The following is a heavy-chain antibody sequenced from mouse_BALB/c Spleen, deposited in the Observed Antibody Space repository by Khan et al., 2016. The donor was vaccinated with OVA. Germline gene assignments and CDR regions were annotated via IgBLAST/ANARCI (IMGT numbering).Heavy chain of an antibody. J-gene: IGHJ3*01. D-gene: IGHD2-4*01. CDR1: GFSLSNYG. CDR3: ARSYDYDVGGFAY. CDR2: IWTGGIT. Sequence: VQLVESGPGLVAPSQSLSITCTVSGFSLSNYGVHWVRQPPGKGLEWLGVIWTGGITNYNSALMSRLSISKDNSKSQVFLKMNRLQTDDTAIYYCARSYDYDVGGFAYWDQGTLVTVSA. V-gene: IGHV2-9*02.